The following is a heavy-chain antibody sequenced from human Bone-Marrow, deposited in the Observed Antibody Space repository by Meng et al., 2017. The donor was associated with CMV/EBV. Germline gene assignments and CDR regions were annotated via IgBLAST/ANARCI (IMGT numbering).Heavy chain of an antibody. CDR1: GGSFSGYY. V-gene: IGHV4-34*01. J-gene: IGHJ6*02. D-gene: IGHD2-2*01. CDR3: ARGRGGYCSSWWGCDGPYGMDV. CDR2: INHSGST. Sequence: SETLSLTCAVYGGSFSGYYWSWIRQPPGKGLEWIGEINHSGSTNYNPSLKSRVTISVDTCKNQFSLKLSSVTAADTAVYYCARGRGGYCSSWWGCDGPYGMDVWGQGTTVTVSS.